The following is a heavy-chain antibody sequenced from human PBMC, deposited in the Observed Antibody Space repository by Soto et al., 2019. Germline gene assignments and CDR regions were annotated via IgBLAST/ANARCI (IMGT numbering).Heavy chain of an antibody. V-gene: IGHV4-30-4*01. CDR3: VRERSVVVLSEGSLGMDV. CDR2: IYYSGST. D-gene: IGHD2-2*01. J-gene: IGHJ6*02. Sequence: PSETLSLTCTVSGGSISSGDYYWSWIRQPPGKGLEWIGYIYYSGSTYDNPSLKSRVTMSIDTSKNQFSLKLSFVTAADTAVYYCVRERSVVVLSEGSLGMDVWGQGTTVTVSS. CDR1: GGSISSGDYY.